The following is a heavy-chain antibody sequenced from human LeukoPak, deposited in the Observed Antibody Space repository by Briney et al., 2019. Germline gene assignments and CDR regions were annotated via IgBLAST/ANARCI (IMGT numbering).Heavy chain of an antibody. J-gene: IGHJ3*01. Sequence: SETLSLTCTVSGVSITSSSYNWGWIRQPPGKGLEWIGSIYYSGNTYYNPSLKSRVTISVDTSKNQFSLKLNSVTAADTAVYYCVVYKYFSSWSAFDFWGRGTMVTVSS. CDR2: IYYSGNT. CDR1: GVSITSSSYN. V-gene: IGHV4-39*01. CDR3: VVYKYFSSWSAFDF. D-gene: IGHD6-13*01.